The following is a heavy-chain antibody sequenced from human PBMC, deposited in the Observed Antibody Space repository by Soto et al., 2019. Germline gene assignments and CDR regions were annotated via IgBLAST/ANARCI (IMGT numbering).Heavy chain of an antibody. CDR1: GFTFSDYY. J-gene: IGHJ4*02. CDR2: ISGNGEII. CDR3: ARDVDADFRTDFDY. V-gene: IGHV3-11*01. D-gene: IGHD4-17*01. Sequence: PGGSLRLSCASSGFTFSDYYIHLIRRAPGKGLEWISYISGNGEIIQYAASARGRFTISRDNAENSVYLEMDRLRAEDTALYYCARDVDADFRTDFDYWGRGTLVTVSS.